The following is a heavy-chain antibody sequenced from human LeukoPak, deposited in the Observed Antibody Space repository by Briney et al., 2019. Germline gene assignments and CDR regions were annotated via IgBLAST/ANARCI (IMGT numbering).Heavy chain of an antibody. Sequence: SQTLSLTCAVYGGSFSGYYWSWIRQPPGKGLEWFGGINHSGSTNYNPSLKSRVTISVDTSKSQFSLKLSSVTAADTAVYYCARHDPIISMIIGERAFDIWSQGTMVTVSS. V-gene: IGHV4-34*01. D-gene: IGHD3-22*01. CDR2: INHSGST. CDR1: GGSFSGYY. J-gene: IGHJ3*02. CDR3: ARHDPIISMIIGERAFDI.